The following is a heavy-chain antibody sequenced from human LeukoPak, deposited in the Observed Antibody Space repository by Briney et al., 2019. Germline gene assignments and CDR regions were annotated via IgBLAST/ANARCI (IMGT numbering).Heavy chain of an antibody. J-gene: IGHJ6*02. CDR3: ARDLPRDSTFGYGDYVWGGSYYYYGMDV. Sequence: PGGSLRLSCAASGFTFSSYSMNWVRQAPGKGLEWVSSISSSSSYIYYADSVKGRFTISRDNAKNSLYLQMNSLRAEDTAVYYCARDLPRDSTFGYGDYVWGGSYYYYGMDVWGQGTTVTVSS. D-gene: IGHD4-17*01. CDR2: ISSSSSYI. V-gene: IGHV3-21*01. CDR1: GFTFSSYS.